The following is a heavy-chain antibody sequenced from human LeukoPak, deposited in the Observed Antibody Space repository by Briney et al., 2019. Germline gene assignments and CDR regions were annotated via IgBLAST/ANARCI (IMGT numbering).Heavy chain of an antibody. CDR2: IYYSGST. J-gene: IGHJ6*03. Sequence: PSETLSLTCTVSGGSISSSSYYWGWIRQPPGKGLEWIGSIYYSGSTYYNPSLKSRVTMSVDTSKNQFSLKLSSVTAADTAVYYCARVVKYYYYMDVWGKGTTVTVSS. D-gene: IGHD2-15*01. CDR1: GGSISSSSYY. CDR3: ARVVKYYYYMDV. V-gene: IGHV4-39*07.